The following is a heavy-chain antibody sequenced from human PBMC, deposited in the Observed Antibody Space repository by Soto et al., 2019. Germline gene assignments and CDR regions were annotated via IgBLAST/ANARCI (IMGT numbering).Heavy chain of an antibody. CDR2: ISGDNGNT. Sequence: ASVKVSCKASGYTFITYGFTWVRQAPGQGLEWMGWISGDNGNTYYAQRLQGRVTMTTDTSTNTAYMELRSLRSDDTAVYYCARGTGPPGTFDYWGQGTLVTVSS. CDR1: GYTFITYG. V-gene: IGHV1-18*01. CDR3: ARGTGPPGTFDY. J-gene: IGHJ4*02.